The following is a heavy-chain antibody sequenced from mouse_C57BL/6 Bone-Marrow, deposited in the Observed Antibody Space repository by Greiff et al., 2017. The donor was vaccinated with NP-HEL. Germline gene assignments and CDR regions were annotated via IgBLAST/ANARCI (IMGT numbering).Heavy chain of an antibody. CDR1: GFSLTSYG. D-gene: IGHD2-12*01. V-gene: IGHV2-6*03. J-gene: IGHJ4*01. CDR3: ASHYYSSPYYAMDY. Sequence: VMLVESGPGLVAPSQSLSITCTVSGFSLTSYGVHWVRQPPGKGLEWLVVIWSDGSTTYNSAPKSRLSISKDNSKSQVFLKMNSLQTDDTAMYYCASHYYSSPYYAMDYWGQGTSVTVSS. CDR2: IWSDGST.